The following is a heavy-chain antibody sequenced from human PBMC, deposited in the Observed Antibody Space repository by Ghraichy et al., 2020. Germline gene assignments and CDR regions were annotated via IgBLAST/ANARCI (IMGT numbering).Heavy chain of an antibody. CDR1: GGSFSGYY. CDR2: INHSGST. V-gene: IGHV4-34*01. J-gene: IGHJ5*02. CDR3: ARRAVVTAIRIKTLWFDP. D-gene: IGHD2-21*02. Sequence: ESLNISCAVYGGSFSGYYWSWIHQPPGKGLEWIGEINHSGSTNYNPSLKSRVTISVDTSKNQFSLKLSSVTAADTAVYYCARRAVVTAIRIKTLWFDPWGQGTLVTVSS.